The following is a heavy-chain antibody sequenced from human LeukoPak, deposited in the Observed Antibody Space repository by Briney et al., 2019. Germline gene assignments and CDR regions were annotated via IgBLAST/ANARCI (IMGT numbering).Heavy chain of an antibody. CDR1: VRSISSGSYD. Sequence: PSETLSLTCTVSVRSISSGSYDRSWIRQAAGKGLEGIGRIYTSGSTDYNPSLKSRLRLSVDPSRRQFSLKLTSVTAADTPVYYCARIRVPHNYVVHRGKDAAFDPWRQGTQVSVSS. D-gene: IGHD3-16*01. CDR3: ARIRVPHNYVVHRGKDAAFDP. V-gene: IGHV4-61*02. CDR2: IYTSGST. J-gene: IGHJ5*02.